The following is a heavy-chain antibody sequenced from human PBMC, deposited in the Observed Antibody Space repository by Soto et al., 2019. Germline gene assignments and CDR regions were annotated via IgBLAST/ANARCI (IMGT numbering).Heavy chain of an antibody. J-gene: IGHJ3*02. D-gene: IGHD3-3*01. CDR3: ARGGGVGVAGSAAFDM. CDR2: INPATGAA. Sequence: QLHLVQSGAVVKKPGASVTVSCSASGYPVTAYYMHWVRQAPGRGLEWMGGINPATGAAKYTQTFQGRVTLTRGPATGTGFMELSGLTSGDTAGFYWARGGGVGVAGSAAFDMWGQGTLVTVSS. CDR1: GYPVTAYY. V-gene: IGHV1-2*02.